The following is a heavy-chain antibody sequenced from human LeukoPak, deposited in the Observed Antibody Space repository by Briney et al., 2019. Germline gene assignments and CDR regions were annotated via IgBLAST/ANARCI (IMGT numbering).Heavy chain of an antibody. Sequence: ASVKVSCKASGYTFTSYDINWVRQATGQGLEWMGWMNPNSGNTGYAQKFQGRVTMTRNTSISTAYMELSSLRSEDTAVYYCARLITVLRISRRQQPRNTYFDYWGQGTLVTVSS. D-gene: IGHD6-13*01. CDR1: GYTFTSYD. J-gene: IGHJ4*02. CDR2: MNPNSGNT. CDR3: ARLITVLRISRRQQPRNTYFDY. V-gene: IGHV1-8*01.